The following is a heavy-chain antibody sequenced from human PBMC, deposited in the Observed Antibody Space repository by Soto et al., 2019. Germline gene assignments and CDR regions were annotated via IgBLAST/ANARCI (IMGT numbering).Heavy chain of an antibody. CDR1: GYTSSTYW. V-gene: IGHV5-51*01. D-gene: IGHD2-21*01. J-gene: IGHJ3*02. CDR2: LYPGDSDT. Sequence: PGESLKISCQASGYTSSTYWIAWVRKMPGRGLEWLGLLYPGDSDTTYSPSFEGQVTISVDKSNSTAYLQWSSLKASDTAMYLCARQRLWMATINNDAFDNWGQGTRDTVSS. CDR3: ARQRLWMATINNDAFDN.